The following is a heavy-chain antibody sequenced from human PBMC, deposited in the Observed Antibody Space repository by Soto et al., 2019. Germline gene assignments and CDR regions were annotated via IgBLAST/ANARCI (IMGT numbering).Heavy chain of an antibody. Sequence: SETLSLTCTVSGHSLSSGGYYWSWIRQHPGKGLEWVGYIYFTGSTLYNPSLKTRLAMSLDTSKNQFSLKLDSVTAADTAVYYCARDWGSRGWAYWGNGTLVTVSS. CDR1: GHSLSSGGYY. J-gene: IGHJ4*01. V-gene: IGHV4-31*03. D-gene: IGHD6-19*01. CDR2: IYFTGST. CDR3: ARDWGSRGWAY.